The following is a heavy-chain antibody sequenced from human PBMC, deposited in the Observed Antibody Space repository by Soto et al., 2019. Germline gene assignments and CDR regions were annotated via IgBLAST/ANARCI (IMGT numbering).Heavy chain of an antibody. V-gene: IGHV4-59*01. Sequence: PSETLSLTYTVSGGSISSYYWSWIRQPPGKGLEWIGYIYYSGSTNYNPSLKSRVTISVDTSKNQFSLKLSSVTAADTAVYYCARNYGHAFDIWGQGTMVTVSS. CDR2: IYYSGST. J-gene: IGHJ3*02. CDR1: GGSISSYY. D-gene: IGHD1-7*01. CDR3: ARNYGHAFDI.